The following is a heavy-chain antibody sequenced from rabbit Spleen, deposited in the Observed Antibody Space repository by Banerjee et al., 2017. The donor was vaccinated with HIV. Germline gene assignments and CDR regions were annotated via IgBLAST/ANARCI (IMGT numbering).Heavy chain of an antibody. CDR3: ARDEPGNNYYYNL. CDR2: IGSTGNV. CDR1: GFDFSSNA. D-gene: IGHD8-1*01. J-gene: IGHJ4*01. Sequence: QSVEESGGGLVQPEGSLTLTCKASGFDFSSNAMCWVRQAPGEGLEWIGYIGSTGNVAYASWAKGRFTVSKTSSTTVTLQMTSLTAADTATYFCARDEPGNNYYYNLWGPGTLVTVS. V-gene: IGHV1S40*01.